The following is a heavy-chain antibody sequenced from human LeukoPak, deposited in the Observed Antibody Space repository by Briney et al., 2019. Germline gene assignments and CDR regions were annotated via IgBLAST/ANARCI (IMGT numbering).Heavy chain of an antibody. J-gene: IGHJ4*02. CDR1: GYTFTSNY. CDR3: ARDSVAGYYFDY. D-gene: IGHD6-19*01. CDR2: ISPSGGST. V-gene: IGHV1-46*01. Sequence: ASLKVSCKAFGYTFTSNYMHWVRQAPGQGPEWMGVISPSGGSTTYAQKFQGRVTMTTDTSTSTAYMELRSLRSDDTAVYYCARDSVAGYYFDYWGQGTLVTVSS.